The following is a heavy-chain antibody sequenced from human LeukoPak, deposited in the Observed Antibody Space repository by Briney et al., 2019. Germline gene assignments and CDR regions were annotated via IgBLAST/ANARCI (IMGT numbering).Heavy chain of an antibody. Sequence: ASVKVSCKASGYTFTSYGISWVRQASGQGLEWMGWISAYNGNTNYAQKLQGRVTMTTDTSTSTVYMELSRLRSDDTAVYYCARGGDYGDYGNYYMDVWGKGTTVTVSS. D-gene: IGHD4-17*01. CDR2: ISAYNGNT. CDR3: ARGGDYGDYGNYYMDV. V-gene: IGHV1-18*01. J-gene: IGHJ6*03. CDR1: GYTFTSYG.